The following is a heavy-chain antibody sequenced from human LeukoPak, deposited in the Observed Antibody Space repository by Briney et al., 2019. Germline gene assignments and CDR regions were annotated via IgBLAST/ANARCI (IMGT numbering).Heavy chain of an antibody. Sequence: SQTLSLTCTVSGGSISSGSYYWSWIRQPAGKGLEWLGRIYTSGSTNYNPSLKSRVTISVDTSKNQFSLKLSSVTAADTAVYYCARALEYYDFWSGYSYFDYWGQGTLVTVSS. CDR1: GGSISSGSYY. J-gene: IGHJ4*02. V-gene: IGHV4-61*02. D-gene: IGHD3-3*01. CDR2: IYTSGST. CDR3: ARALEYYDFWSGYSYFDY.